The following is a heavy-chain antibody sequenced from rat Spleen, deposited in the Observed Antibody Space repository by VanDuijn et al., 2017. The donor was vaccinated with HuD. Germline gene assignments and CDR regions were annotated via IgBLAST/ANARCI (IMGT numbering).Heavy chain of an antibody. CDR3: VREELGVRD. V-gene: IGHV4-2*01. J-gene: IGHJ2*01. Sequence: EVQLVESGGGLVQPGRSLKLSCAASGFNFHDFWMGWVRQAPGKGLEWIGEINKDSSTINYSPSLRDKCTTSRDNAQNTLYLQMEKLGSEDTAIYYCVREELGVRDWGQGVMVTVSS. D-gene: IGHD4-3*01. CDR2: INKDSSTI. CDR1: GFNFHDFW.